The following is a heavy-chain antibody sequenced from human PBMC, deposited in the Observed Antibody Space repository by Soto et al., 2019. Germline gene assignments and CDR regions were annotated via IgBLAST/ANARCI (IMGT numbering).Heavy chain of an antibody. CDR1: GGTFSDYG. CDR3: ASPWGTSDDAFTI. J-gene: IGHJ3*02. V-gene: IGHV1-69*01. CDR2: IIPVFGTT. D-gene: IGHD3-16*01. Sequence: QVQLVQSGAEVKKPGSSVKVSCKASGGTFSDYGISWVRQAPGQGLEWMGGIIPVFGTTNYAQRFQGRVTISADESTGTVYMQLSRLRSDDTAVFYCASPWGTSDDAFTIWGQGTLVTVSS.